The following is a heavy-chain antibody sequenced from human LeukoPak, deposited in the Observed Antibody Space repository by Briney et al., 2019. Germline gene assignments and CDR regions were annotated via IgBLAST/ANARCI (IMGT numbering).Heavy chain of an antibody. D-gene: IGHD6-13*01. CDR1: AFTFSSYW. J-gene: IGHJ4*02. Sequence: GGSLRLSCAASAFTFSSYWMTWVRQAPGKGLEWVANIKQDGSEKYYVDSVKGRFTISRDNAKNSLYLQMNSLRAEDTAVYYCARGGYSSSGYTSRDYWGPGTLAPSPQ. V-gene: IGHV3-7*01. CDR3: ARGGYSSSGYTSRDY. CDR2: IKQDGSEK.